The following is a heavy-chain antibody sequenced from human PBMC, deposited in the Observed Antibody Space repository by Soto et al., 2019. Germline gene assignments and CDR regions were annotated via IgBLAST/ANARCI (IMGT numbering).Heavy chain of an antibody. CDR2: ISGSGGST. CDR1: GFTFSSYA. D-gene: IGHD1-7*01. CDR3: ARRTPPHYYYGMDV. Sequence: GGSLRLSCAASGFTFSSYAMSWVRQAPGKGLEWVSAISGSGGSTYYADSVKGHVTISADKSISTAYLQWSSLKASDTAMYYCARRTPPHYYYGMDVWGQGTTVTVSS. J-gene: IGHJ6*02. V-gene: IGHV3-23*01.